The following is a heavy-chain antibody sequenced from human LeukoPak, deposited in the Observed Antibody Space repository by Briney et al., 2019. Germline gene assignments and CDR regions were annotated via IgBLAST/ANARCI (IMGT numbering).Heavy chain of an antibody. V-gene: IGHV3-23*01. CDR3: ARSARTFWYFDF. J-gene: IGHJ2*01. Sequence: GSLRLSCAGSGFTSINYVMGWVRQAPGKPMEWVSSMSGRGSSTYYADSVKGRFTISRDMSKNTVDLHMISLRVEDTAVYYCARSARTFWYFDFWGRGTLVSVSS. D-gene: IGHD3-16*01. CDR1: GFTSINYV. CDR2: MSGRGSST.